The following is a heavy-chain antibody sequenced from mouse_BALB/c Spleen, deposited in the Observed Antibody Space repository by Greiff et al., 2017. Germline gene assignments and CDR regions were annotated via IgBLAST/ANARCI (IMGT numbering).Heavy chain of an antibody. D-gene: IGHD1-1*01. J-gene: IGHJ1*01. V-gene: IGHV1-62-2*01. CDR2: IYPGSGSI. CDR1: GYTFTDYY. CDR3: ARHEDYYGSSSLYWYFDV. Sequence: VQLQQSGAELARPGASVKLSCKASGYTFTDYYINWVKQRTGQGLEWIGEIYPGSGSIKYNEKFKDKATLTADKSSSTVYMELSRLTSEDSAVYFCARHEDYYGSSSLYWYFDVWGAGTTVTVSS.